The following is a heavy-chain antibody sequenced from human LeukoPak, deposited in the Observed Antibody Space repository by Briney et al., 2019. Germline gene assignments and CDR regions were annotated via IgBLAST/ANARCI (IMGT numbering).Heavy chain of an antibody. V-gene: IGHV3-23*01. CDR2: ISGSDGST. CDR1: GFIFSYYA. CDR3: TKEVVEAAQGYFSSAMDV. Sequence: GGSLRLSCAASGFIFSYYAMSWVRQAPGSGLEWVSTISGSDGSTYYADSVKGRFTISRDSSKNTLYLQMNSLRAEDTAVYYCTKEVVEAAQGYFSSAMDVWGQGTTVTVSS. D-gene: IGHD2-2*01. J-gene: IGHJ6*02.